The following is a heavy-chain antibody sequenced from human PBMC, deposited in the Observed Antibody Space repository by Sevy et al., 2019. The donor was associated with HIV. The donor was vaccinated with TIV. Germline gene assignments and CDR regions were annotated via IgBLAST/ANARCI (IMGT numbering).Heavy chain of an antibody. CDR3: ATSRSGYFDSSGYYIY. J-gene: IGHJ4*02. CDR1: GYSFTSHW. V-gene: IGHV5-51*01. D-gene: IGHD3-22*01. Sequence: GESLKISCQGSGYSFTSHWIGWVRHMPGKGLEWMGIIYPEDSETRYSPSFQGQVTFSADKSISTAYLQWSSLKASDTAMYYCATSRSGYFDSSGYYIYWGQGTLVTVYS. CDR2: IYPEDSET.